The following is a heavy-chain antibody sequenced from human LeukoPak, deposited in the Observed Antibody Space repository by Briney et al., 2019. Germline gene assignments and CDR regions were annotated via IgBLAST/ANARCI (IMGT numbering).Heavy chain of an antibody. Sequence: SETLSLTCTVSGGSISSGGYYWSWIRQHPGKGLEWIGYIYYSGSTYYNPSLKSRVTISVDTSKNQFSLKLSSVTAADTAVYYCARWWTLRGVPYYFDYWGQGTLVTVSS. CDR3: ARWWTLRGVPYYFDY. CDR1: GGSISSGGYY. CDR2: IYYSGST. V-gene: IGHV4-31*03. J-gene: IGHJ4*02. D-gene: IGHD3-10*01.